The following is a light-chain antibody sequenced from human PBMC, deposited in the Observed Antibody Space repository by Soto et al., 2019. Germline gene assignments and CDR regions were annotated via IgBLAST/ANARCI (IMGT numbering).Light chain of an antibody. J-gene: IGKJ5*01. V-gene: IGKV1-39*01. CDR2: AAS. CDR3: QQNYSPPPIT. Sequence: DVQMTQSPSSLSASIGDRVTITCRASQSINNYLNWYQQKPGKAPKLLIYAASSLQSGVPSRFSGSGAGTYFTLTISSLQPEAFATYFCQQNYSPPPITFGQGTRLEI. CDR1: QSINNY.